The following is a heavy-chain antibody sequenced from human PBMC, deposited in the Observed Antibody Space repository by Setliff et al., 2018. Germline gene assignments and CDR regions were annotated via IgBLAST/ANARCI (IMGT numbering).Heavy chain of an antibody. V-gene: IGHV3-49*04. CDR3: TRDGLSAFDI. Sequence: GESLKISCTASGFTFGDYAMSWVRQAPGKGLEWVGFIRSKAYGGTTEYAASVKGRFTISRDDSKSIAYLQMNSLNTEDTAVYYCTRDGLSAFDIWGQGTMVTVSS. J-gene: IGHJ3*02. CDR1: GFTFGDYA. CDR2: IRSKAYGGTT. D-gene: IGHD3-10*01.